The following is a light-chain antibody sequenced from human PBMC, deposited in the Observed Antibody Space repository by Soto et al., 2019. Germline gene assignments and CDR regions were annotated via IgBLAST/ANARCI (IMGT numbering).Light chain of an antibody. CDR3: ISFTRSSTFV. V-gene: IGLV2-14*01. J-gene: IGLJ1*01. Sequence: QSALTQPASVSGSPGQSSTISCTGTSSDVGAYKSVSWYQQYPGRAPKLLIYGVTNRPSGVSNRFSASKSDNTASLTISGLQAEDEADYYCISFTRSSTFVFGTGTKLTVL. CDR1: SSDVGAYKS. CDR2: GVT.